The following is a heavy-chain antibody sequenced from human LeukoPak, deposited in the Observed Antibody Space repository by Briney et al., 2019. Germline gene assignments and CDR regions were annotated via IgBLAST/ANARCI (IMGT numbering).Heavy chain of an antibody. CDR3: ARRPIVPVTSDYWYFDL. CDR2: IYYSGST. V-gene: IGHV4-39*01. D-gene: IGHD4-17*01. J-gene: IGHJ2*01. CDR1: GGSISSSSYY. Sequence: SETLSLTCTVSGGSISSSSYYWGWIRQPPGKGLEWIGSIYYSGSTYYNPSLKSRVTISVDTSKNQFSLKLSSVTAADTAVYYCARRPIVPVTSDYWYFDLWGRGTLVTVSS.